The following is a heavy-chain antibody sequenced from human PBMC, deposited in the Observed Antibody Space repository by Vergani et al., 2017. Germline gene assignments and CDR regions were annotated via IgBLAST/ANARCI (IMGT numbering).Heavy chain of an antibody. Sequence: QVQLVQSGAEVKKPGASVKVSCKASGYTFTSYYMHWVRQAPGQGLEWMGIINPSGGSISYAQKFQGRVTMTRDTSTSTVYMELSSLRSEDTAVYYCARGGGSGSYRVWFDPWGQGTLVTVSS. CDR2: INPSGGSI. CDR1: GYTFTSYY. D-gene: IGHD3-10*01. V-gene: IGHV1-46*03. CDR3: ARGGGSGSYRVWFDP. J-gene: IGHJ5*02.